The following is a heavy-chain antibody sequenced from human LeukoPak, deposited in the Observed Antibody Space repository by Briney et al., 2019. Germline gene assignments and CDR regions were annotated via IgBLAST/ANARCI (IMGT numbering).Heavy chain of an antibody. V-gene: IGHV5-51*01. CDR3: AKSRGSGSYYYYFYYAMDV. CDR2: IYPGDSNT. CDR1: GYRFTSYW. Sequence: GDSLKISRKGSGYRFTSYWIGWVRQMPGKGLEWMGIIYPGDSNTRYSPSFQGQVTFSVDKSISTAYLQWSSLKASDTAMYYCAKSRGSGSYYYYFYYAMDVWGQGTTVTVSS. J-gene: IGHJ6*02. D-gene: IGHD3-10*01.